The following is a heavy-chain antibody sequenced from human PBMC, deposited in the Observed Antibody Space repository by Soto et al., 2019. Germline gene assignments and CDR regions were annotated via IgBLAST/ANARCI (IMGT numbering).Heavy chain of an antibody. D-gene: IGHD3-22*01. Sequence: GGSLRLSCAASGFTFSIYEMNWVRDAPGKGLEWVSYISSSGSTIYYADSVKGRFTMSRDNAKNSLYLQMNSLRAEDTAVYYCARVLYDSSGFLFDYWGQGTLVTVSS. CDR2: ISSSGSTI. J-gene: IGHJ4*02. V-gene: IGHV3-48*03. CDR3: ARVLYDSSGFLFDY. CDR1: GFTFSIYE.